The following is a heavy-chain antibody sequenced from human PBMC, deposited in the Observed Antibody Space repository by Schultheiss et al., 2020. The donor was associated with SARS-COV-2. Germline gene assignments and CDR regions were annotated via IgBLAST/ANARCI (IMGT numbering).Heavy chain of an antibody. D-gene: IGHD6-13*01. J-gene: IGHJ4*02. CDR3: ARDHSSSLDY. CDR2: IWYDGSKQ. V-gene: IGHV3-33*01. Sequence: GGSLRLSCAASGFTFSRYGMYWVRQAPGKGLEWLAVIWYDGSKQYYADSVKGRFTVSRDNSKNTLFLQMDSLRAEDTAVYYCARDHSSSLDYWGQGTLVTVSS. CDR1: GFTFSRYG.